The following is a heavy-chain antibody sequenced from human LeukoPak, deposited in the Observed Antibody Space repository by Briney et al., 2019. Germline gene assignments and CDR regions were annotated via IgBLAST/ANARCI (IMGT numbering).Heavy chain of an antibody. J-gene: IGHJ4*02. CDR2: IYYGGTS. D-gene: IGHD6-19*01. V-gene: IGHV4-39*07. CDR3: ARGRHKLVDTVAGTLDY. CDR1: GDSISSSGYY. Sequence: SETLSLTCTVSGDSISSSGYYWGWIRQSPAKGLEWIGSIYYGGTSYYNPSLKSRVTISVDTSKNQFSLKLSSVTAADTAVYYCARGRHKLVDTVAGTLDYWGQGTLVTVSS.